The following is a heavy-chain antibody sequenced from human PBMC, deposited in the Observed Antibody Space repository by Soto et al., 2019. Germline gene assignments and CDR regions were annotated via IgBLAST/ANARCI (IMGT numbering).Heavy chain of an antibody. V-gene: IGHV4-31*03. Sequence: SETLSLTCTVSGGSISSGGYYWSWIRQHPGKGLEWIGYIYYSGSTYYNPSLKSRVTISVDTSKNQFSLKLSSVTAADTAVYYCARDGTLTDDDAFDIWGQGTMVTVSS. CDR2: IYYSGST. D-gene: IGHD3-16*01. J-gene: IGHJ3*02. CDR1: GGSISSGGYY. CDR3: ARDGTLTDDDAFDI.